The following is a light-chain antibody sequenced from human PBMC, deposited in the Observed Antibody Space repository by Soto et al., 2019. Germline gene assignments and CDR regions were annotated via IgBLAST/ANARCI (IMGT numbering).Light chain of an antibody. V-gene: IGLV2-11*01. CDR2: DVS. CDR3: SSYAGGNNWV. CDR1: SSDVGGYDF. J-gene: IGLJ3*02. Sequence: QSALTQPRSVSGSPGQSVTISCTGTSSDVGGYDFVSWYQQHPGKAPKLMVSDVSKRPSGVPDRFSASKSGNTASLTVSGLQGEDEADYYCSSYAGGNNWVFGGGTKLTVL.